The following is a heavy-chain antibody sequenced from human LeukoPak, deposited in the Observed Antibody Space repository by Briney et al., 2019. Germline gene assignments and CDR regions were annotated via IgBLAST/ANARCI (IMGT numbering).Heavy chain of an antibody. V-gene: IGHV3-23*01. J-gene: IGHJ5*02. CDR1: GFTFSTYA. Sequence: GGSLRLSCAASGFTFSTYAMSWVREAPGKGLEWVSAIGGSGGSTYYADSVKGRFTISRDNSKNTLYLQMNSLRAEDTAVYYCAKSRWGYYDCGASWGQGTLVTVSS. D-gene: IGHD3-22*01. CDR2: IGGSGGST. CDR3: AKSRWGYYDCGAS.